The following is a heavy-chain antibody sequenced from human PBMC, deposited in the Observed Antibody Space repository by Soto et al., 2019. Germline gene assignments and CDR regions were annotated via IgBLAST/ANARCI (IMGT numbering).Heavy chain of an antibody. J-gene: IGHJ6*02. Sequence: GGSLRLSCLASGFTFSDYAMTWVRHVPGRGLEWVASLDGAGGSAYYADSVRGRFTISRDNSQNTLFLQMKRLTVDDTAIYYCAAPRDEYGSGVSWFTYGMDIWGQATTVTVSS. CDR1: GFTFSDYA. D-gene: IGHD3-10*01. CDR2: LDGAGGSA. V-gene: IGHV3-23*01. CDR3: AAPRDEYGSGVSWFTYGMDI.